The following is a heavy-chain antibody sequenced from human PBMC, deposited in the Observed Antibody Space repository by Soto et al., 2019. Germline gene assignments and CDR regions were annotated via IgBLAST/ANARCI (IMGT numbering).Heavy chain of an antibody. D-gene: IGHD3-3*01. V-gene: IGHV3-30*18. Sequence: GGSLRLSCAASGFTFSSYGMHWVRQAPGKGLEWVAVISYDGSNKYYADSVKGRFTISRDNSKNTLYLQMNSLRAEDTAVYYCAKDPRITIFGVAPDPLYYYDYKDVWGKGTTVTVSS. CDR1: GFTFSSYG. CDR3: AKDPRITIFGVAPDPLYYYDYKDV. J-gene: IGHJ6*03. CDR2: ISYDGSNK.